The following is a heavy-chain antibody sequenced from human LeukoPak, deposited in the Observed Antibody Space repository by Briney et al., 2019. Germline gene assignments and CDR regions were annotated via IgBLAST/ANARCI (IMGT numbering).Heavy chain of an antibody. J-gene: IGHJ5*02. Sequence: PSQTLSLTCTDSGGSISSGDYYWSWIRQPPGKGLEWIGYIYYSGSTYYNPSLKSRVTISVDTSKNQFSLKLSSVTAADTAVYYCARGRRRGYYANWFDPWGQGTLVTVSS. CDR3: ARGRRRGYYANWFDP. D-gene: IGHD3-22*01. CDR2: IYYSGST. CDR1: GGSISSGDYY. V-gene: IGHV4-30-4*01.